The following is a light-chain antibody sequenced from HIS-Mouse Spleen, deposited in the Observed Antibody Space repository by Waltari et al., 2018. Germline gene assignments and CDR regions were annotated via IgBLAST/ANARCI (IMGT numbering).Light chain of an antibody. CDR1: SSNIGSNT. CDR3: AAWDDSLNGNYF. V-gene: IGLV1-44*01. CDR2: SNN. J-gene: IGLJ1*01. Sequence: QSVLTQPPSASGTPGQRVTISCSGSSSNIGSNTVNWYQQLPGTAPTLLIYSNNQRPSGVPDRFSGSKSGTSASLAISGLQSEDEADYYCAAWDDSLNGNYFFGTGTKVTVL.